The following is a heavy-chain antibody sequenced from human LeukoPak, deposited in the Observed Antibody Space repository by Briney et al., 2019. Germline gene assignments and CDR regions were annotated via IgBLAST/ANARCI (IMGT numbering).Heavy chain of an antibody. D-gene: IGHD6-13*01. CDR3: TRGHSSSWYYFDY. CDR1: GFAFSNYA. J-gene: IGHJ4*01. V-gene: IGHV3-23*01. Sequence: GGSLRLSCAASGFAFSNYAMNWVRQAPGRGLEWVSTVSGGGGTTHYADSVKGRFIISRDNSKNTLYLQMNSLRVEDTAVYYCTRGHSSSWYYFDYWGHGTLVTVSS. CDR2: VSGGGGTT.